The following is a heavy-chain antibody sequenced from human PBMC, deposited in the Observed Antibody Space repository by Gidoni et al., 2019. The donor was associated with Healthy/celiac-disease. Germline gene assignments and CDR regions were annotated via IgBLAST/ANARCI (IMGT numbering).Heavy chain of an antibody. CDR2: IYYSGST. V-gene: IGHV4-39*01. CDR3: ARQAGYYDSSGYPPTYYFDY. Sequence: QLQLQESGPGLVKPSETLSLTCTVSGGSISSSSYYWGWIRQPPGKGLEWIGSIYYSGSTYYNPSLKSRVTISVDTSKNQFSLKLSSVTAADTAVYYCARQAGYYDSSGYPPTYYFDYWGQGTLVTVSS. CDR1: GGSISSSSYY. J-gene: IGHJ4*02. D-gene: IGHD3-22*01.